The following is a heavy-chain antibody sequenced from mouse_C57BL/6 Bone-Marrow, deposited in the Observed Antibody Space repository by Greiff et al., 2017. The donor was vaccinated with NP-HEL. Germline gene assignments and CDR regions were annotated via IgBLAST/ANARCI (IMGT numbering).Heavy chain of an antibody. CDR1: GYTFTDYY. Sequence: EVQLQQSGPELVKPGASVKISCKASGYTFTDYYMNWVKQSHGKSLEWIGDINPNNGGTSYNQKFKGKATLTVDKSSSTAYMELRSLTSEDSAVYDCADWDVPYWGQGTTLTVSS. D-gene: IGHD4-1*01. J-gene: IGHJ2*01. V-gene: IGHV1-26*01. CDR3: ADWDVPY. CDR2: INPNNGGT.